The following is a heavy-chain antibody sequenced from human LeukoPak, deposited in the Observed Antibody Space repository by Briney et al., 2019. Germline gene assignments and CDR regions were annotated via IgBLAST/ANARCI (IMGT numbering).Heavy chain of an antibody. CDR3: ARLAAAGHDFDY. CDR1: GFTFSTYW. V-gene: IGHV3-74*01. D-gene: IGHD6-13*01. J-gene: IGHJ4*02. CDR2: IDVDGSTT. Sequence: GGSLRLSCGASGFTFSTYWMHWVRHAPGKGLVWVSRIDVDGSTTGYADSVKGRFTISRDNAKNTLYLQMNSLRAEDTAVYYCARLAAAGHDFDYWGQGTLVTVSS.